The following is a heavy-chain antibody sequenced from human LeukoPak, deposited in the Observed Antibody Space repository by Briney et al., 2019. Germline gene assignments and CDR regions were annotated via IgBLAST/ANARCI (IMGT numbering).Heavy chain of an antibody. CDR2: IKPDGTTK. V-gene: IGHV3-7*03. Sequence: GGSLRLSCAASGFTFTNAWMNWVRQAPGKGLEWVANIKPDGTTKFYVDSVKGRFTISRDNALNSLYLQMNSLRAEDTAIYYCARSIPYGTTWYGRSDYWGQGTLVTVSS. D-gene: IGHD6-13*01. J-gene: IGHJ4*02. CDR1: GFTFTNAW. CDR3: ARSIPYGTTWYGRSDY.